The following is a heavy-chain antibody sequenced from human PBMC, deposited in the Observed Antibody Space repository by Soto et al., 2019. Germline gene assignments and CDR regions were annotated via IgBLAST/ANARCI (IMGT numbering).Heavy chain of an antibody. Sequence: SETLSLTCTVSGGSVSGVDYFWSWIRQSPGKGLEWIGYIYYTGITHLNPSLKSRLTMAVDTSKNEFSLKLTSVSAADTAVYFCAREERKGIISWFDPWGQGTPVTAPQ. CDR3: AREERKGIISWFDP. CDR1: GGSVSGVDYF. D-gene: IGHD2-21*01. CDR2: IYYTGIT. J-gene: IGHJ5*02. V-gene: IGHV4-30-4*01.